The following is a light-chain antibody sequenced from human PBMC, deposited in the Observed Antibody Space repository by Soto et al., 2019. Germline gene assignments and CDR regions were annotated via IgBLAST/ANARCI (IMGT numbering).Light chain of an antibody. CDR2: GAS. J-gene: IGKJ5*01. CDR1: QSVSSS. CDR3: QQYHDSPVR. Sequence: LSSRDSQSVSSSYLAWYQQKPGQAPRLLIYGASSRATGIPARFSGSGSGTEFTLTSSSLQSEDFAVYYCQQYHDSPVRFAEGTRLEI. V-gene: IGKV3D-15*01.